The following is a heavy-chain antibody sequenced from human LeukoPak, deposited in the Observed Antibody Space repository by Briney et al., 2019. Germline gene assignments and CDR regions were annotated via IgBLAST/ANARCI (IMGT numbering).Heavy chain of an antibody. CDR3: ARRNDDYQYYGMDV. J-gene: IGHJ6*02. D-gene: IGHD1-1*01. CDR1: GGSFSGYY. Sequence: SETLSLTCAVYGGSFSGYYWSWIRQSPGKGLEWIGEINHSGSTNYNPSLKSRVTISVDTSKNQFSLKLSSVTAADTAVYYCARRNDDYQYYGMDVWGQGTTVTVSS. V-gene: IGHV4-34*01. CDR2: INHSGST.